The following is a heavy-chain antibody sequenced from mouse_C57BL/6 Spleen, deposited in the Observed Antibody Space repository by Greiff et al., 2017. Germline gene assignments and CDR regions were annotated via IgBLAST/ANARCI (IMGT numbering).Heavy chain of an antibody. Sequence: QVQLQQSGAELVRPWTSVTVSCKASGYAFTNYLIEWVKQRPGQGLEWVGVINPGSGGTNYDEKFTGKATLTADKSCSTAYMQLSSLTSEDSAVYFCARFSTVVLYDWGQGTTLTVSS. V-gene: IGHV1-54*01. CDR1: GYAFTNYL. D-gene: IGHD1-1*01. CDR2: INPGSGGT. CDR3: ARFSTVVLYD. J-gene: IGHJ2*01.